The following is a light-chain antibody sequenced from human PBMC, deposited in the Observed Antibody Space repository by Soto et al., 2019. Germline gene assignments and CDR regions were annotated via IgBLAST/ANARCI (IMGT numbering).Light chain of an antibody. CDR1: QSFNSIY. V-gene: IGKV3-20*01. J-gene: IGKJ1*01. Sequence: EIVLTNSPGALSLSRWEIATLSCRASQSFNSIYLAWYQQKPGQAPRLLIYGASSRATGIPDRFSGSGSGTDFTLTISRLEPEDFPVYYCHQYDSWTFGQGTKVDIK. CDR3: HQYDSWT. CDR2: GAS.